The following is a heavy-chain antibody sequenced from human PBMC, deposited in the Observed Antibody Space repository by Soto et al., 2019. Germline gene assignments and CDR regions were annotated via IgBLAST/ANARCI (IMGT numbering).Heavy chain of an antibody. V-gene: IGHV4-34*01. Sequence: QVQLQQWGAGLLKPSETLSLTCAVSGESFSGYWSWIRQPPGKGLEWIGEINHGGVTVYNQSLKSRVSISVDTSNEQLSLRLNSVTAADTAVYYCARHRSGAYDFDYWGQGTLVTVSS. CDR1: GESFSGY. J-gene: IGHJ4*02. D-gene: IGHD5-12*01. CDR2: INHGGVT. CDR3: ARHRSGAYDFDY.